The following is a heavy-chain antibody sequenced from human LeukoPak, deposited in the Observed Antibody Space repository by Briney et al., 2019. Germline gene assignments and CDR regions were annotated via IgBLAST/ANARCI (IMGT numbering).Heavy chain of an antibody. Sequence: GGSLRLSCAASGFTFSSYGMHWVRQAPGKGLEWVAVISYDGSNKYYADSVKGRFTISRDNSKNTLYLQMNSLRAEDTAVYYCARGGPGSGYYAEYYYWGQGTLVTVSS. V-gene: IGHV3-30*03. CDR3: ARGGPGSGYYAEYYY. CDR2: ISYDGSNK. CDR1: GFTFSSYG. J-gene: IGHJ4*02. D-gene: IGHD3-22*01.